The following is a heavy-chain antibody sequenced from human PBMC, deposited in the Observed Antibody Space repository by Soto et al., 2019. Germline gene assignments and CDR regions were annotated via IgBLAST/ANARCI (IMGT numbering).Heavy chain of an antibody. CDR2: IYYSGST. D-gene: IGHD6-25*01. Sequence: SLTCTVSGGSISSYYWSWIRQPPGKGLEWIGYIYYSGSTNYNPSLKSRVTISVDTSKNQFSLKLSSVTAADTAVYYCARVHSANGYNHWGYFDYWGQGTLVTVSS. J-gene: IGHJ4*02. CDR1: GGSISSYY. CDR3: ARVHSANGYNHWGYFDY. V-gene: IGHV4-59*01.